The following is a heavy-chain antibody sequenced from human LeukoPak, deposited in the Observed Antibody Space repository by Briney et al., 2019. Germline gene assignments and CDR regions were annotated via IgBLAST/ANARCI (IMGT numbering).Heavy chain of an antibody. V-gene: IGHV3-23*01. Sequence: GGSLRLSCAASGFTFSSYAMSWVRQAPGKGLEWVSAISGSGGSTYYADSVKGRFTISRDNSKNTLYLQMNSLGAEDTAVYYCAKDDRFGGNFDYWGQGTLVTVSS. J-gene: IGHJ4*02. D-gene: IGHD3-16*01. CDR3: AKDDRFGGNFDY. CDR1: GFTFSSYA. CDR2: ISGSGGST.